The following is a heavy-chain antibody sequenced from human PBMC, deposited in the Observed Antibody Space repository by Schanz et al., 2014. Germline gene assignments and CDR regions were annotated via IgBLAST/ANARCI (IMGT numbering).Heavy chain of an antibody. V-gene: IGHV1-69*02. CDR1: GGTFSTYT. Sequence: QVQLVQSGAEVKKPGSSVKVSCKASGGTFSTYTISWVRQAPGQGLEWMGRIVLILGIANYAQKFQGRVTITADKSTFTTSMELHSLRSEDTAVYVCARAKRFGDMDVWGQGTTVTVSS. D-gene: IGHD3-10*01. J-gene: IGHJ6*02. CDR2: IVLILGIA. CDR3: ARAKRFGDMDV.